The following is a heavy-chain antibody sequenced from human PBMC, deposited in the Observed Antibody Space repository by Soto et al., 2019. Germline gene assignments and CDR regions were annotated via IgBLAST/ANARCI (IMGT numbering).Heavy chain of an antibody. Sequence: ASVKVSCKASGYTFTSYVMHWVRQAPGQRLEWMGWINAGNGNTKYSQKFQGRVTITRDTSASTAYMELSSLRSEDTAVYYCARDLIGYCSSTSCYGVNWFDPWGQGTLVTVSS. J-gene: IGHJ5*02. CDR1: GYTFTSYV. CDR2: INAGNGNT. V-gene: IGHV1-3*01. CDR3: ARDLIGYCSSTSCYGVNWFDP. D-gene: IGHD2-2*01.